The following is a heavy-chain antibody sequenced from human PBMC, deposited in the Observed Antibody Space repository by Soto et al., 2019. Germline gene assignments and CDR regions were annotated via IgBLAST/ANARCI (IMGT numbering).Heavy chain of an antibody. CDR3: AKVGAAGPSPHAPLDYYYYGMDV. CDR1: GFTFSSYA. Sequence: GGSLRLSCAASGFTFSSYAMSWVRQAPGKGLEWVSAISGSGGSTYYADSVKGRFTISRDNSKNTLYLQMNSLRAEDTAVYYCAKVGAAGPSPHAPLDYYYYGMDVWGQGTTVTVSS. J-gene: IGHJ6*02. CDR2: ISGSGGST. D-gene: IGHD6-13*01. V-gene: IGHV3-23*01.